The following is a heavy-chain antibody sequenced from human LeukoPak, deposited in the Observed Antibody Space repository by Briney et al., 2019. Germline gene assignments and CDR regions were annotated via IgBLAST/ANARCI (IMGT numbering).Heavy chain of an antibody. CDR2: IYSTGIT. J-gene: IGHJ3*02. V-gene: IGHV4-59*01. D-gene: IGHD5-24*01. CDR3: ARGSDGYRTAFDI. CDR1: GGSISNYY. Sequence: SETLSLTCSVSGGSISNYYWSWIRQTPVKGLEWIGYIYSTGITNYNPSLQSRVTISVDTSKNQFSLKLSSVTAADTAVYYCARGSDGYRTAFDIWGQGTMVTVSS.